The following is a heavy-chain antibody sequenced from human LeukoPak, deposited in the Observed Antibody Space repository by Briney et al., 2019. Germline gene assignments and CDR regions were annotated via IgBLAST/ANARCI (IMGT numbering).Heavy chain of an antibody. CDR1: GGSISSYY. Sequence: SETLSLTCTVSGGSISSYYWSWIRQPAGKGLEWIGRIYTSGSTNYNSSLKSRVTISVDTSKNQFSLKLNSVTAADTAVYFCARERAYYDILPRWFDPWGQGILVTVSS. J-gene: IGHJ5*02. D-gene: IGHD3-9*01. CDR3: ARERAYYDILPRWFDP. CDR2: IYTSGST. V-gene: IGHV4-4*07.